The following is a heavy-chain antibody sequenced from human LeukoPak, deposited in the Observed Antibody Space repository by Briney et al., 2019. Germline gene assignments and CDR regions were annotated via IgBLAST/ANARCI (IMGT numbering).Heavy chain of an antibody. Sequence: SQTLSLTCTVSGDSISSGHYYWSWIRQPPGKGLEWIGEINHSGSTNYNPSLKSRVTISVDTSKNQFSLKLSSVTAADTAVYYCARSTSGYPFDYWGQGTLVTVSS. CDR1: GDSISSGHYY. D-gene: IGHD3-22*01. CDR3: ARSTSGYPFDY. J-gene: IGHJ4*02. V-gene: IGHV4-30-4*08. CDR2: INHSGST.